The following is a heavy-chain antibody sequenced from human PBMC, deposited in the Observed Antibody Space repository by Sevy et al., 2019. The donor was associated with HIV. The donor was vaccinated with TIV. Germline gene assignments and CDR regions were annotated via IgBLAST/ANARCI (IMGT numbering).Heavy chain of an antibody. V-gene: IGHV4-34*01. CDR3: ARHCSSISCSHVFAI. CDR1: GGSFSGYY. CDR2: INHGGST. J-gene: IGHJ3*02. D-gene: IGHD2-2*01. Sequence: SETLSLTCAVYGGSFSGYYWSWIRQPPGKGLEWIGEINHGGSTNYNPTLKSRVTISLDTSKNQFSLKLTSMTAADTTLYYCARHCSSISCSHVFAIWGQVTMVTVSS.